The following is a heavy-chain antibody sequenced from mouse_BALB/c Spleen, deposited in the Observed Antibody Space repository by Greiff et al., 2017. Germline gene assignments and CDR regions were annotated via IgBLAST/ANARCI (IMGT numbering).Heavy chain of an antibody. CDR2: INPDSSTI. CDR3: ARLRFQDYYGSSYWYFDD. J-gene: IGHJ1*01. CDR1: GFDFSRYW. D-gene: IGHD1-1*01. Sequence: EVKLMESGGGLVQPGGSLKLSCAASGFDFSRYWMSWVRQAPGKGLEWIGEINPDSSTINYTPSLKDKFIISRDNAKNTLYLQMSKVRSEDTALYYCARLRFQDYYGSSYWYFDDWGEGTTVTVSS. V-gene: IGHV4-1*02.